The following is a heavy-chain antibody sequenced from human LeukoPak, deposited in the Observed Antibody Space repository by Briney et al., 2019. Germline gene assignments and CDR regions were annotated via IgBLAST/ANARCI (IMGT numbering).Heavy chain of an antibody. CDR1: GFTFSSYG. D-gene: IGHD5-18*01. CDR3: ARIQLWDYYFDY. Sequence: GGSLRLSCAASGFTFSSYGMHWVRQAPGKGLEWVAVIWYDGSNKYYADSVKGRFTTSRDNSKNTLYLQMNSLRAEDTAVYYCARIQLWDYYFDYWGQGTLVTVSS. J-gene: IGHJ4*02. CDR2: IWYDGSNK. V-gene: IGHV3-33*01.